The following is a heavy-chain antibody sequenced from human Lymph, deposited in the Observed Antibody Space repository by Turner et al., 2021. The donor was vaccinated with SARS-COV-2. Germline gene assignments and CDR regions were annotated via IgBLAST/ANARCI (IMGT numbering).Heavy chain of an antibody. Sequence: QVQLVQSGAEVKKPGASVTVSCNASGYTFTDYYMHWVRQAPGQGLEWMGWINPNSGGTDYAQKFQGRVTVTRDASLNTAYMELTRLRSDDTAVYYCARGGLYYYDSSAYYNDAFDIWGQGTMVTVSS. V-gene: IGHV1-2*02. CDR3: ARGGLYYYDSSAYYNDAFDI. CDR2: INPNSGGT. CDR1: GYTFTDYY. D-gene: IGHD3-22*01. J-gene: IGHJ3*02.